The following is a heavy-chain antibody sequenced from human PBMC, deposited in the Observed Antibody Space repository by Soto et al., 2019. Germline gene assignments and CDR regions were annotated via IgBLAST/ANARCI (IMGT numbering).Heavy chain of an antibody. CDR3: AGGGDGYNFGAFY. Sequence: QVQLVQSGAEVQEPGSSVKVSCKASGGGNLRDYRTTWVRRAPGQGLEWMGGIIPKLGSANYAQNFQGRVTVTADESTNTVYMELRSLRSDDTAVYYCAGGGDGYNFGAFYWGQGTPVTVSS. D-gene: IGHD2-21*01. J-gene: IGHJ4*02. V-gene: IGHV1-69*01. CDR2: IIPKLGSA. CDR1: GGGNLRDYR.